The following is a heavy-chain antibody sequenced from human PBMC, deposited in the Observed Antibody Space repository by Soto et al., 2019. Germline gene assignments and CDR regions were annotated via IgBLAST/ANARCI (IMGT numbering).Heavy chain of an antibody. CDR3: ARDPDQLVSGYHFDY. Sequence: WGSLRLSCAASGFTFSSYAMHWVRQAPGKGLEWVAVISYDGSNKYYADSVKGRFTISRDNSKNTLYLQMNSLRAEDTAVYYCARDPDQLVSGYHFDYWGQGTLVTVSS. V-gene: IGHV3-30-3*01. J-gene: IGHJ4*02. D-gene: IGHD2-2*01. CDR2: ISYDGSNK. CDR1: GFTFSSYA.